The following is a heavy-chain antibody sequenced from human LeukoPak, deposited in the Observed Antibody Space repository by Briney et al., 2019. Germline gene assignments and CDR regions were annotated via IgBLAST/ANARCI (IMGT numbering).Heavy chain of an antibody. CDR3: ASGDTAMEGGYFDY. CDR2: IFYTGST. D-gene: IGHD5-18*01. J-gene: IGHJ4*02. CDR1: GGSISSTTYY. V-gene: IGHV4-39*07. Sequence: SETLSLTCTVSGGSISSTTYYWGWIRQPPGKGLEWIGNIFYTGSTYYNPSLKSRVTISVDTSKNQFSLKLSSVTAADTAVYYCASGDTAMEGGYFDYWGQGTLVTVSS.